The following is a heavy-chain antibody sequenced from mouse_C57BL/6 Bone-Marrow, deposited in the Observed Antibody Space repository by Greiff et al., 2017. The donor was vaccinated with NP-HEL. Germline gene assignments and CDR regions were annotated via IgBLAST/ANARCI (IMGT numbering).Heavy chain of an antibody. Sequence: VQLQQSGPGLVQPSQSLSITCTVSGFSLTSYGVHWVRQSPGQGLEWLGVIWSGGSTDYNAAFISRLSISKDNSKSQVFFKMNSLQADDTAIDYCARERGLYYSNYDDYFDYWGQGTTLTVSS. CDR3: ARERGLYYSNYDDYFDY. CDR2: IWSGGST. D-gene: IGHD2-5*01. CDR1: GFSLTSYG. J-gene: IGHJ2*01. V-gene: IGHV2-2*01.